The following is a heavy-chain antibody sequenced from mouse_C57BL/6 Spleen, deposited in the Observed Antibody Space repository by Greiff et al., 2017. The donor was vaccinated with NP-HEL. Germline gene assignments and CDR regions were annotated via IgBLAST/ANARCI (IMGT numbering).Heavy chain of an antibody. CDR1: GYTFTDYY. Sequence: EVQLQQSGPELVKPGASVKISCKASGYTFTDYYMNWVKQGPGKSLEWIGDINPNNGGTNYNQKFKGKATLTVDKSSSTAYMELRSLTSEDSAVYYWAWGGTTVVECEYAMDHWGQGTAVTVSS. J-gene: IGHJ4*01. CDR2: INPNNGGT. D-gene: IGHD1-1*01. CDR3: AWGGTTVVECEYAMDH. V-gene: IGHV1-26*01.